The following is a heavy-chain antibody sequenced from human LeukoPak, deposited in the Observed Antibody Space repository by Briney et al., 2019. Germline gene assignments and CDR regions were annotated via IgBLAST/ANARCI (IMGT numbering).Heavy chain of an antibody. D-gene: IGHD6-19*01. CDR3: ARGGGWYFDY. CDR1: GFTFGSYW. CDR2: IKEDGSEK. Sequence: GGSLRLSCAASGFTFGSYWMNWVRQAPGKGLEWVANIKEDGSEKYYVDSVKGRFTISRDNAKNSLYLQMNSLRAEDTAVYYCARGGGWYFDYWGQGTLVTVSS. J-gene: IGHJ4*02. V-gene: IGHV3-7*01.